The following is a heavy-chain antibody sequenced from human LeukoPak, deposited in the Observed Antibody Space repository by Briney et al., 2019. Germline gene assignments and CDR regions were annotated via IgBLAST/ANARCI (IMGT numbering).Heavy chain of an antibody. V-gene: IGHV4-4*09. CDR2: IYTSGST. D-gene: IGHD6-13*01. CDR3: ARQIAAAGTFIDY. CDR1: GGTISSYY. J-gene: IGHJ4*02. Sequence: SETLSLTCTVSGGTISSYYWSWIRQPPGKGLEWIGYIYTSGSTNYSPSLKSRVTISVDTSKNQFSLKLSSVTAADTAVYYCARQIAAAGTFIDYWGQGTLVTVSS.